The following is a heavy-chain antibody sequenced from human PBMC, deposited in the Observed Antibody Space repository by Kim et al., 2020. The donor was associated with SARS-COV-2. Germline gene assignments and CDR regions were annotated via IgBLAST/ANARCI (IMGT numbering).Heavy chain of an antibody. CDR3: VRDDGSYDY. CDR2: GST. V-gene: IGHV4-59*01. Sequence: GSTNSNPSLTSRVTISKDTSKNQFSLQLSSVSAADTAVYYCVRDDGSYDYWGQGTLVTVSS. J-gene: IGHJ4*02. D-gene: IGHD6-19*01.